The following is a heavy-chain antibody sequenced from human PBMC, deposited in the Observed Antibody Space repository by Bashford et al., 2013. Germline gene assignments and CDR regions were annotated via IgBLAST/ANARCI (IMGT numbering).Heavy chain of an antibody. CDR3: ARYFLDKHLYDY. D-gene: IGHD2/OR15-2a*01. Sequence: SETLSLTCGVSGGSISSGGHYWTWIRQHSGRAWSGLGTIYYSGTTYYNPSLKSRLIVSLDTSKNWFSLKLTSVTAADTAVYYCARYFLDKHLYDYWGQGTLVTVSS. CDR2: IYYSGTT. J-gene: IGHJ4*02. CDR1: GGSISSGGHY. V-gene: IGHV4-31*11.